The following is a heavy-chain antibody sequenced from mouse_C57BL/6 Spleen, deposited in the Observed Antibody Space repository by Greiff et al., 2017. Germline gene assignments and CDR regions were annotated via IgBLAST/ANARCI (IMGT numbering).Heavy chain of an antibody. Sequence: QVQLQQPGAELVKPGASVKVSCKASGYTFTSYWMHWVKQRPGQGLEWIGRIHPSDSDTNYNQKFKGKATLTVDKSSSTAYMQLSSLTSEDSAVYYCAILSLWNYDGPFFAYWGQGTLVTVSA. V-gene: IGHV1-74*01. CDR3: AILSLWNYDGPFFAY. CDR1: GYTFTSYW. J-gene: IGHJ3*01. CDR2: IHPSDSDT. D-gene: IGHD2-4*01.